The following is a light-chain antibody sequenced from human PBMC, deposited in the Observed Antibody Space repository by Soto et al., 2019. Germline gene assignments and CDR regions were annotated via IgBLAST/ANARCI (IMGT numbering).Light chain of an antibody. Sequence: QSVLTQPPSASGTPGQSVTISCTGTSSDLGGYDYVSWYQHHPGKAPKLIIYEVSERPSGVPDRFSGSKSGNTASLTVSGLQAEDEADYYCSSYGGNNKYVFGTGTKVTVL. V-gene: IGLV2-8*01. CDR1: SSDLGGYDY. CDR2: EVS. J-gene: IGLJ1*01. CDR3: SSYGGNNKYV.